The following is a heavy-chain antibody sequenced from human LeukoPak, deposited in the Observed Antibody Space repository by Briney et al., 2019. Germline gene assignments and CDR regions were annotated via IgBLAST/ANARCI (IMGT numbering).Heavy chain of an antibody. V-gene: IGHV3-23*01. D-gene: IGHD2/OR15-2a*01. CDR2: IAANT. CDR1: GFTFSSFA. Sequence: PGGSLRLSCAATGFTFSSFAMSWVRQAPGKGLEWVSTIAANTYFADSVKGRFTISRNNSKNTLYLQMNGLRAEDTAVYYCVKDFKRGPAFIQPADCNFDYWGQGALVTVSS. J-gene: IGHJ4*02. CDR3: VKDFKRGPAFIQPADCNFDY.